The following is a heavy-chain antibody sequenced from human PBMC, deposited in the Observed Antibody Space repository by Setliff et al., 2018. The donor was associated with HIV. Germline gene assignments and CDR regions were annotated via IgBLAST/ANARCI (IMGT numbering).Heavy chain of an antibody. CDR3: ARHTVFVRYFDH. V-gene: IGHV4-59*11. J-gene: IGHJ4*02. D-gene: IGHD2-2*02. Sequence: SETLSLTCTVSAASIRSHYWSWIRQSPGKRLEWIGNFYYTGSTDYNPSFKSRVTISLDKSNNQISLNLSSATAADTAVYYCARHTVFVRYFDHWGQGMLVTGSS. CDR2: FYYTGST. CDR1: AASIRSHY.